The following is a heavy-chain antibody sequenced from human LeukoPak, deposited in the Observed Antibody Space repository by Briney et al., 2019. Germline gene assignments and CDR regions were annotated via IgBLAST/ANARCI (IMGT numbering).Heavy chain of an antibody. J-gene: IGHJ3*02. CDR3: ARGGAFHAFDI. CDR2: VNNDGTST. V-gene: IGHV3-74*01. CDR1: GFTFGSYW. Sequence: GGSLRLSCAGSGFTFGSYWMYWVRQGPEKGLECISRVNNDGTSTIYADSVKGRFTISRDNAKNTVFLQLNSLRTEDTAVYYCARGGAFHAFDIWGQGTMVTVSS.